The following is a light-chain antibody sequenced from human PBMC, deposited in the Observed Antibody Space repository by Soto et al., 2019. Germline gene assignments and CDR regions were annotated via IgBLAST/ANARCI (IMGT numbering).Light chain of an antibody. J-gene: IGKJ1*01. V-gene: IGKV3-20*01. CDR3: QPYGALPPT. Sequence: IVLTQSPGTLSLSPGERSTLSCLTSQSVVNYQLAWYRQKPGQAPRLLIYNTFHRATGITDRFSGTGSETDFTLTISGLEPEDFAVYHCQPYGALPPTVGQGTKVEIK. CDR1: QSVVNYQ. CDR2: NTF.